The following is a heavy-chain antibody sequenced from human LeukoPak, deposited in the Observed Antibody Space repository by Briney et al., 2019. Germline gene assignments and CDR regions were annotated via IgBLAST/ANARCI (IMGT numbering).Heavy chain of an antibody. V-gene: IGHV3-21*01. J-gene: IGHJ4*02. CDR3: ARSTVALPYDY. CDR1: GFTFSSYS. CDR2: IGSSSSYI. Sequence: PGGSLRLSCAASGFTFSSYSMNWVRQAPGKGLEWVSSIGSSSSYIYYADSVKGRFTISRDNAKNSLYLQMNSLRAEDTAVYYCARSTVALPYDYWGQGTLVTVSS. D-gene: IGHD4-17*01.